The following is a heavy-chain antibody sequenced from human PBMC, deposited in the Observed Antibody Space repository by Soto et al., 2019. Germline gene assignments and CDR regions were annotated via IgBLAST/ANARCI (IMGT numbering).Heavy chain of an antibody. CDR3: TRGWGHDSSDLYYAY. D-gene: IGHD3-22*01. CDR1: GGTFSRYA. Sequence: QVPLVQSGAEVKKPGSSVKVSCKASGGTFSRYAISWVQQAPGQGLEWMGGIIPMFGTANYAQKFKGRVTITADESTSTAYMELRGLRSEDTAIYYCTRGWGHDSSDLYYAYWGQGTLLTVSS. CDR2: IIPMFGTA. J-gene: IGHJ4*02. V-gene: IGHV1-69*01.